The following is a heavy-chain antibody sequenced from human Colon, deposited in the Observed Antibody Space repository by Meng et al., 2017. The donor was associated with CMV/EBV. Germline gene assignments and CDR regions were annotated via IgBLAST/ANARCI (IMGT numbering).Heavy chain of an antibody. CDR3: ATDGGAWNLDH. Sequence: GESLKISCAASGFTFSSYAMHWVRQAPGKGLEWVAVISYDGSNKYYADSVKGRFTISRDNSKNTLYLQMNSLRAEDTAVYYCATDGGAWNLDHWGQGTLVTVSS. CDR1: GFTFSSYA. CDR2: ISYDGSNK. J-gene: IGHJ4*02. D-gene: IGHD1-1*01. V-gene: IGHV3-30-3*01.